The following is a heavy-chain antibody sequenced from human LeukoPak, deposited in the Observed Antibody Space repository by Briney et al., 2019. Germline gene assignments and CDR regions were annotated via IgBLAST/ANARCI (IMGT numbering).Heavy chain of an antibody. D-gene: IGHD1-26*01. Sequence: ASVKVSCKASGYTFTSYGISWVRQAPGQGLEWMGWISAYNGNTNYAQKLQGRVTMTTDTSTSTAYMELRSLRSDDTAVYYCTSPVPIVVGATNRSDYWGQGTLVTVSS. CDR3: TSPVPIVVGATNRSDY. CDR1: GYTFTSYG. CDR2: ISAYNGNT. J-gene: IGHJ4*02. V-gene: IGHV1-18*01.